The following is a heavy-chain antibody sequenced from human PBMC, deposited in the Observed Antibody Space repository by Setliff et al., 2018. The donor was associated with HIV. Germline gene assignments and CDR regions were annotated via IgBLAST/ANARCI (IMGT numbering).Heavy chain of an antibody. J-gene: IGHJ4*02. V-gene: IGHV3-21*04. CDR3: AALGYSSTWNY. CDR2: ISSTSTYT. CDR1: GFNFSSHT. Sequence: GGSLRLSCAASGFNFSSHTMNWIRQAPGKGLEWVSSISSTSTYTYYADSLKGRFTTSRDNAKNSLFLQMDSLRAEDTAFYYCAALGYSSTWNYWGQGTLVTVSS. D-gene: IGHD6-13*01.